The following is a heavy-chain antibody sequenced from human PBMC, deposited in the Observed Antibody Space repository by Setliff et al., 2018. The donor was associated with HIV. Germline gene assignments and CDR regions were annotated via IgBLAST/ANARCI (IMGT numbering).Heavy chain of an antibody. CDR1: DDSVSTFY. V-gene: IGHV4-59*02. Sequence: PSETLSLTCTVSDDSVSTFYWNWIRQPPGKGLEWIGFIHHTGSTVSNPSLKSRVTILMDLSRNQLSLHLASVTTADTAVYFCAPGEGVASTYYHDWGQGTQVIVSS. D-gene: IGHD7-27*01. CDR3: APGEGVASTYYHD. J-gene: IGHJ4*01. CDR2: IHHTGST.